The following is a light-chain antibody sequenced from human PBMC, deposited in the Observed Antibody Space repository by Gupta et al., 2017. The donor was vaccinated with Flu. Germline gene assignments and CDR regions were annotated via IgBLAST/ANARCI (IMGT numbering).Light chain of an antibody. V-gene: IGLV1-44*01. CDR1: KSNIGNNY. CDR3: ATWDDSLNGVV. CDR2: SSD. Sequence: QSVLTQAPSASGTPGQRVLISCSGTKSNIGNNYVTWYQQLPRTSPRLLLHSSDQRASGVPDRFSASKSGTSASLAISGLQSEDEADYFCATWDDSLNGVVFGGGTKLTV. J-gene: IGLJ2*01.